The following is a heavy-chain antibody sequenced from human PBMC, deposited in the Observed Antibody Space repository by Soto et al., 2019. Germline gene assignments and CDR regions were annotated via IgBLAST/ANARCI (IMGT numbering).Heavy chain of an antibody. V-gene: IGHV1-3*01. J-gene: IGHJ4*02. CDR2: INAGNGNT. D-gene: IGHD2-2*01. CDR1: VYTFTSYA. Sequence: GASVKVSCKASVYTFTSYAMHWVRQAPGQRLEWMGWINAGNGNTKYSQKFQGRVTITRDTSASAAYMELSSLRPDDTAVYYCARRLGYCSSTSCSSYFDYWGQGTLVTVSS. CDR3: ARRLGYCSSTSCSSYFDY.